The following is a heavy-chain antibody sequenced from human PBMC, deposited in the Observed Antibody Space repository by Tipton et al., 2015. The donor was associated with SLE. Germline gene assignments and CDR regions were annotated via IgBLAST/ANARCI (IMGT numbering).Heavy chain of an antibody. J-gene: IGHJ4*02. D-gene: IGHD6-19*01. CDR1: GYTFTSYG. CDR3: ARGEWSSGGWYPLAGFDY. V-gene: IGHV1-18*01. Sequence: QLVQSGAEVKKPGASVKVSCEASGYTFTSYGISWVRQAPGQGLEWMGWINPYNGNTNYAQKLQGRVTMTTDTSTSTAYMELTSLTSDDTAVYYCARGEWSSGGWYPLAGFDYWGQGTLVTVSS. CDR2: INPYNGNT.